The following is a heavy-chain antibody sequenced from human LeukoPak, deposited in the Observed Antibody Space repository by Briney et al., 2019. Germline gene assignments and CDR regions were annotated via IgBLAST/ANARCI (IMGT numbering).Heavy chain of an antibody. D-gene: IGHD5-12*01. V-gene: IGHV1-8*01. Sequence: ASVNASCKASRYIFTRYVINGVRQATRHQVEGLGWMHPNSGNTGYAKKFQGRVTMTRNTSISTAYMELSSLRSEDKAVYYCARVYSGYDLPGSLANYSCDYWGEGELVSVSS. CDR3: ARVYSGYDLPGSLANYSCDY. CDR1: RYIFTRYV. CDR2: MHPNSGNT. J-gene: IGHJ4*02.